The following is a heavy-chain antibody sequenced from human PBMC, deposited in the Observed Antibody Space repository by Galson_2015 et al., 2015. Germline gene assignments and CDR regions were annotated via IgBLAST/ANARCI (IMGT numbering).Heavy chain of an antibody. D-gene: IGHD6-13*01. CDR3: ARRYSSSWYRNSNYFYSMDV. J-gene: IGHJ6*02. CDR2: ISGSGDST. V-gene: IGHV3-23*01. CDR1: GFTFSSYA. Sequence: SLILSCAASGFTFSSYAMTWVRQAPGKGLEWVSAISGSGDSTYYADSVKGRFTISRDNSKNTLYLQMDSLRAEDTALYYCARRYSSSWYRNSNYFYSMDVWGQGTTVTVSS.